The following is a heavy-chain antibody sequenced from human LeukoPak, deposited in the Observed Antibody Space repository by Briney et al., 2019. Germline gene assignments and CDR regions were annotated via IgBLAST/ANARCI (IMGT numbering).Heavy chain of an antibody. CDR2: MNSDGSAT. J-gene: IGHJ4*02. CDR3: AKGPNYFDS. V-gene: IGHV3-74*01. CDR1: GFSFSNYW. Sequence: GGSLRLSCAASGFSFSNYWMHWVRQAPGKGLVWVTRMNSDGSATYYADSVQGRFTISRDNAKNTLYLQMNSLRAEDTVMYFCAKGPNYFDSWGQGTLVTVSS.